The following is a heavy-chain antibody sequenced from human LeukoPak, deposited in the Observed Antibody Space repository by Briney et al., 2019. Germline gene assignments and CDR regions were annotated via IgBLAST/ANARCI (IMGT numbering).Heavy chain of an antibody. V-gene: IGHV3-73*01. Sequence: GGSLRLSCAASGFTFSGSAMHWVRQASGKGLEWVGRIRSKANSYATAYAASVKGRFTISRDDSKNTLYLQMNSLKTEDTAVYYCVVITRGDAFDIWGQGTMVTVSS. CDR3: VVITRGDAFDI. D-gene: IGHD3-22*01. CDR2: IRSKANSYAT. CDR1: GFTFSGSA. J-gene: IGHJ3*02.